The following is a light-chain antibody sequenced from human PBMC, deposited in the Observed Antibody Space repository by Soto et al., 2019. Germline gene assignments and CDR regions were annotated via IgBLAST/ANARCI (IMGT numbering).Light chain of an antibody. CDR2: GAS. Sequence: EIVLTQSPGTLSLSPGERATLSCRASQSVSSSYLGWYQQKPGQAPRLLIYGASSRATGIPDRFSGSESGTDFTLIISRLEPEDFAVYFCQQYGTPPWTFGQGTKVETK. V-gene: IGKV3-20*01. CDR1: QSVSSSY. CDR3: QQYGTPPWT. J-gene: IGKJ1*01.